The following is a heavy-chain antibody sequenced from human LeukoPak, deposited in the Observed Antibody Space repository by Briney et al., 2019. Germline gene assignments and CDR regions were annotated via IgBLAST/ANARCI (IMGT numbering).Heavy chain of an antibody. Sequence: SETLSLTCTVSGGSISSSSYYWGWIRQPPGKGLEWIGSIYYSGSTYYNPSLKSRVTISVDTSKNQFSLKLSSVTAADTAVYYCARAYSSGWLPYWGQGTLVTVSS. CDR2: IYYSGST. D-gene: IGHD6-19*01. J-gene: IGHJ4*02. CDR1: GGSISSSSYY. CDR3: ARAYSSGWLPY. V-gene: IGHV4-39*07.